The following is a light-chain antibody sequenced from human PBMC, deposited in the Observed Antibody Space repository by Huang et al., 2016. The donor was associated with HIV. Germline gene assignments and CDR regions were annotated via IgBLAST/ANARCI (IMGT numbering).Light chain of an antibody. J-gene: IGKJ4*01. V-gene: IGKV1-6*01. CDR2: AAS. Sequence: AIQMTQSPSSLSASVGDRVTITCRASQGIRNDLGWYQQKPGKAPKLLLYAASSLHSGVPSRFSGSGSGTDFTLTISSLQPEDFATYYCLQDYNYPLTFGGGTKVEIK. CDR1: QGIRND. CDR3: LQDYNYPLT.